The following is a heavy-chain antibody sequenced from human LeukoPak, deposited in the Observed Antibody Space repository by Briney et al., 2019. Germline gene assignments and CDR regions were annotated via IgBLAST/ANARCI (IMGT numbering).Heavy chain of an antibody. CDR3: ARGYQLPQNFDS. CDR1: GFTVSSNY. V-gene: IGHV3-53*01. CDR2: IYSGGST. Sequence: PGGSLRLSCAASGFTVSSNYMSWVRQARGKGLEWVSVIYSGGSTYYADSVKGRFTISRDNSKNTLYLQMNRLRSEDTAVYYCARGYQLPQNFDSWSQGTLVTVSS. J-gene: IGHJ4*02. D-gene: IGHD2-2*01.